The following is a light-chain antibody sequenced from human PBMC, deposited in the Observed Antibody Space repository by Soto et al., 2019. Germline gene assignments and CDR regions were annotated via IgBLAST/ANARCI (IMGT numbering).Light chain of an antibody. CDR2: EVS. CDR1: SSDVGSYNL. J-gene: IGLJ1*01. Sequence: QSVLTQPASVSGSPGQSITISCTGTSSDVGSYNLVSWYQQHPGKAPKLMIYEVSKRPSGVSNRFSGSKSGTSATLGITGFQTGDEADYYCGSWDSSLSAYVFGTGTKVTVL. V-gene: IGLV2-14*02. CDR3: GSWDSSLSAYV.